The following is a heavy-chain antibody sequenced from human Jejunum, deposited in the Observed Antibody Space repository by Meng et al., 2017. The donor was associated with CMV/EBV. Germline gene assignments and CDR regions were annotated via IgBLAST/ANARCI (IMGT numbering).Heavy chain of an antibody. Sequence: ISSSGHYWGGIRQPPGKGLEWIGSIYYSGTTYYNPSIKSRVTISVDTSKNQFSLKLSSVTAADTAIYYCARGGDFWSGYSGHYFDYWGQGSLVTVSS. CDR1: ISSSGHY. D-gene: IGHD3-3*01. CDR2: IYYSGTT. J-gene: IGHJ4*02. V-gene: IGHV4-39*07. CDR3: ARGGDFWSGYSGHYFDY.